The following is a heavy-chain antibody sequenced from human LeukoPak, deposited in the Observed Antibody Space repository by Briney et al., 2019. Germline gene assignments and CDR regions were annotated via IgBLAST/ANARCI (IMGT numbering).Heavy chain of an antibody. D-gene: IGHD3-22*01. Sequence: PGGSLRLSCAASGFTFSDYYMSWIRQAPGKGLEWVSYISISSSYTNYADSVKGRFTISRDNSKNTLYPQMNSLRAEDTAIYYCAKAVGSSGYFSRSAFDIWGQGTMDT. CDR2: ISISSSYT. V-gene: IGHV3-11*05. CDR3: AKAVGSSGYFSRSAFDI. J-gene: IGHJ3*02. CDR1: GFTFSDYY.